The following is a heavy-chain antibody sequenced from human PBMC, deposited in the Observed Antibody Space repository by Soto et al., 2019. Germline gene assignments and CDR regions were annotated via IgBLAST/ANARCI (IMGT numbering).Heavy chain of an antibody. D-gene: IGHD6-13*01. CDR3: ARGPQWYSSSWYYFDY. CDR2: IWYDGSNK. J-gene: IGHJ4*02. V-gene: IGHV3-33*01. CDR1: GFTFSSYG. Sequence: GGSLRLSCAASGFTFSSYGMHWVRQAPGKGLEWVAVIWYDGSNKYYADSVKGRFTISRDNSKNTLYLQMNSLRAEDTAVYYCARGPQWYSSSWYYFDYWGQGTLVTVSS.